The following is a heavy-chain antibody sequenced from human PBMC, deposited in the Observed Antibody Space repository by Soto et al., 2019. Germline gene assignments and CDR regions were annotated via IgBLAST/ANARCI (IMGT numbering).Heavy chain of an antibody. J-gene: IGHJ4*02. CDR1: GFPFTTYG. D-gene: IGHD3-10*01. CDR3: VGGQYYFDY. V-gene: IGHV3-30*03. CDR2: ISYDGSNK. Sequence: PGGSLRLSCAAAGFPFTTYGMHWVREGPGKGLEWVAGISYDGSNKYYADSVKGRFTISRDNSKNTLYLQMNSLRPEDTALYYCVGGQYYFDYRGQGTLVTVSS.